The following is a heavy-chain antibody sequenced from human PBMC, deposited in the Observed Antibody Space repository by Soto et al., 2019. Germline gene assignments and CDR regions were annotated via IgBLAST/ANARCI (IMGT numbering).Heavy chain of an antibody. CDR3: AIVYCGGDCSPFDY. V-gene: IGHV3-74*01. J-gene: IGHJ4*02. Sequence: GGSLRLSXAASGFTFSSYWMHWVCQVPGKGLVWVSRINSDGSSTNYADSVKGRFTISRDNAKNTLYLQMNSLRAEDTAVYYCAIVYCGGDCSPFDYWGQGTLVTVSS. D-gene: IGHD2-21*02. CDR2: INSDGSST. CDR1: GFTFSSYW.